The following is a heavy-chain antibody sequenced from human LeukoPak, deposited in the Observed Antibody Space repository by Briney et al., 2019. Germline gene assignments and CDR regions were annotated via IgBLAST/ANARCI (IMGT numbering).Heavy chain of an antibody. CDR3: AKDIEQQLVPGYFDL. D-gene: IGHD6-13*01. Sequence: PGRSLRLSCAASGFTFDDYAMHWVRQAPAKGLEWVSGISWNSGSIGYADSVKGRFTISRDNAKNSLYLQMNSLRAEDTALYYCAKDIEQQLVPGYFDLWGRGTLVTVSS. V-gene: IGHV3-9*01. CDR2: ISWNSGSI. CDR1: GFTFDDYA. J-gene: IGHJ2*01.